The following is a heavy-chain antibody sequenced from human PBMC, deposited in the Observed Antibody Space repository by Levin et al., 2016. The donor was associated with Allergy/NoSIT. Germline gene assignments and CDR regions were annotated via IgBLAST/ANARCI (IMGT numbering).Heavy chain of an antibody. Sequence: WIRQPPGKGLEWVGFIRSKAYGGTTEYAASVKGRLTISRDDSKSIAYLQMNSLKTEDTAVYYCTRVSSSSWYSTYYFDYWGQGTLVTVSS. V-gene: IGHV3-49*02. J-gene: IGHJ4*02. D-gene: IGHD6-13*01. CDR2: IRSKAYGGTT. CDR3: TRVSSSSWYSTYYFDY.